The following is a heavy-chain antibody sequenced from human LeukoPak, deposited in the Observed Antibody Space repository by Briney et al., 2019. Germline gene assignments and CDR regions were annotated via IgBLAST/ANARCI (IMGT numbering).Heavy chain of an antibody. CDR1: GFTVSSNF. CDR2: IYSGGST. CDR3: ARDAIGVAGMDV. J-gene: IGHJ6*02. Sequence: PGGSLRLSCAASGFTVSSNFMSWVRRAPGKGLEWVSVIYSGGSTYYADSVKGRFTISRDNSKNTLYLQMNSLRAEDTAVYYCARDAIGVAGMDVWGQGTTVAVSS. D-gene: IGHD2-21*01. V-gene: IGHV3-66*01.